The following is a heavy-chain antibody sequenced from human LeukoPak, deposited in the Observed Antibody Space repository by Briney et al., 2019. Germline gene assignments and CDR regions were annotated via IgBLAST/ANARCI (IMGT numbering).Heavy chain of an antibody. V-gene: IGHV4-61*02. J-gene: IGHJ4*02. CDR3: ARDYDILTGAGYFDY. D-gene: IGHD3-9*01. CDR2: IYTSGST. Sequence: RPSETLSLTCTVSGGSISSGSYYWSWIRQPAGKGLAWIGRIYTSGSTNYNPSLKSRVTISVDTSKNQFSLKLSSVTAADTAVYYCARDYDILTGAGYFDYWGQGTLVTVSS. CDR1: GGSISSGSYY.